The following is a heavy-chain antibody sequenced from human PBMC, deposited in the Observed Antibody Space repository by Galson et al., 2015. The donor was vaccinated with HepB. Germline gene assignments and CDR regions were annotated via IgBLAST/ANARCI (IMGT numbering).Heavy chain of an antibody. CDR3: TTDYVVYYGSGSYVGDN. V-gene: IGHV3-15*01. J-gene: IGHJ4*02. CDR2: IKSKTDGGTT. Sequence: SLRLSCAASGFIFTNAWMSWVRQAPGKGLEWVGRIKSKTDGGTTDYAAPVKGRFTISRDDSKNTLFLQMNSLKTEDTAVYYCTTDYVVYYGSGSYVGDNWGQGTLVTVSS. D-gene: IGHD3-10*01. CDR1: GFIFTNAW.